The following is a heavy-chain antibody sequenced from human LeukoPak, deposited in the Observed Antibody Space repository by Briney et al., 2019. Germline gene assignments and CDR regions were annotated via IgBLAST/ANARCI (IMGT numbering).Heavy chain of an antibody. V-gene: IGHV3-23*01. D-gene: IGHD3-22*01. CDR2: ISGSGGST. CDR3: AKGSYYDSSGYATPPVYFDY. J-gene: IGHJ4*02. CDR1: GFTFSSYA. Sequence: SGGSLRLSCAASGFTFSSYAMSWVRQAPGKGLEWVSAISGSGGSTYYADSVKGRFTISRDNSKNTLYLQMNSPRAEDTAVYYCAKGSYYDSSGYATPPVYFDYWGQGTLVTVSS.